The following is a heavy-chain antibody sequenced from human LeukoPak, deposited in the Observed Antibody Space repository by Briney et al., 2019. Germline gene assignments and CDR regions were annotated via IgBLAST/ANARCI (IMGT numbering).Heavy chain of an antibody. CDR1: GFTFSSYA. V-gene: IGHV3-23*01. J-gene: IGHJ5*02. D-gene: IGHD2-15*01. CDR2: ISGSGGST. Sequence: PGGSLRLSCAASGFTFSSYAMSWVRQAPGKGLEWVSTISGSGGSTYYADSVKGRFTISRDNFKNTLYLQMNSLRAEDTAVYYCARDWGGCSGGSCSGWFDPWGQGTLVTVSS. CDR3: ARDWGGCSGGSCSGWFDP.